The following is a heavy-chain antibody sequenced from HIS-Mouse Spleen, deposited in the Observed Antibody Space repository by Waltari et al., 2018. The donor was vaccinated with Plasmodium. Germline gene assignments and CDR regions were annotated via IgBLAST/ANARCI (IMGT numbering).Heavy chain of an antibody. D-gene: IGHD6-6*01. J-gene: IGHJ4*02. CDR2: IYYSGGT. Sequence: QLQLQESGPGLVKPSETLSLTCTVSGGSISSSSYYWGWIRQPPGKGLEWIGSIYYSGGTYYNPSRKSRVTISVDTSKNQFSLKLSSVTAADTAVYYCARVRFEYSSSPFDYWGQGTLVTVSS. V-gene: IGHV4-39*07. CDR1: GGSISSSSYY. CDR3: ARVRFEYSSSPFDY.